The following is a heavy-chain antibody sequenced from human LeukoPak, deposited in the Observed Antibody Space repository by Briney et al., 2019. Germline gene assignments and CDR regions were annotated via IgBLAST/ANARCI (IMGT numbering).Heavy chain of an antibody. CDR1: GFTFSIYS. CDR3: AREPTVGAPPA. Sequence: GGSLRLSCAASGFTFSIYSINWVRQAPGKGLEWVSSISSSGYIYYADSVKGRFTISRDNAKNSLYLHMNSLRAEDTAVYFCAREPTVGAPPAWGQGTLVTVSS. D-gene: IGHD1-26*01. V-gene: IGHV3-21*01. J-gene: IGHJ4*02. CDR2: ISSSGYI.